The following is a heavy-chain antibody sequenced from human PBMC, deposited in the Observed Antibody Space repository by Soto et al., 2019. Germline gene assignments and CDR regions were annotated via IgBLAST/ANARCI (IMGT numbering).Heavy chain of an antibody. CDR3: ARERGSWSFGVYTSYYGMDV. J-gene: IGHJ6*02. Sequence: QVQLVESGGGLVKPGGSLRLSCEASGFTFSDHYMTWVRQAPGKGLEFISHISHSGEILHHADSVRGRFTFSRDNAKNLLCLHMASLSPEDTAVSWGARERGSWSFGVYTSYYGMDVWGPGTTVTVSS. CDR1: GFTFSDHY. CDR2: ISHSGEIL. D-gene: IGHD3-3*01. V-gene: IGHV3-11*01.